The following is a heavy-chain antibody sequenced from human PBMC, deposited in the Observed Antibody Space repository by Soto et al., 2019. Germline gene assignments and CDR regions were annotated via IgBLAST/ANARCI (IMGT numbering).Heavy chain of an antibody. CDR3: AKDCAEWELLSYYYGMDV. D-gene: IGHD1-26*01. CDR1: GFTFSSYG. CDR2: ISYDGSNK. Sequence: HPGGSLRLSCAASGFTFSSYGMHWVRQAPGKGLEWVAVISYDGSNKYYADSVKGRFTISRDNSKNTLYLQMNSLRAEDTAVYYCAKDCAEWELLSYYYGMDVWGQGTTVTVSS. V-gene: IGHV3-30*18. J-gene: IGHJ6*02.